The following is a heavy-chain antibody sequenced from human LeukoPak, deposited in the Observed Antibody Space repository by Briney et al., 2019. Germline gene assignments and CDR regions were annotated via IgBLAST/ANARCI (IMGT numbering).Heavy chain of an antibody. D-gene: IGHD6-13*01. V-gene: IGHV3-48*03. J-gene: IGHJ6*04. CDR2: ISSSGSTI. CDR3: ARDGASSSWYVSSSYYYYGMDV. CDR1: GFTFSSYE. Sequence: GGSLRLSCAASGFTFSSYEMNWVRQAPGKGLEWVSYISSSGSTIYYADSVKGRFTISRDNAKNSLYLQMNSLRAEDTAVYYCARDGASSSWYVSSSYYYYGMDVWGKGTTVTVSP.